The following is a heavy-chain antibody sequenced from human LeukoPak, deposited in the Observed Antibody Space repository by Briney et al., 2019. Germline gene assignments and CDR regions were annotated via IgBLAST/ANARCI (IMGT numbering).Heavy chain of an antibody. CDR3: ARDSYDSSGYRGIDY. CDR1: GGSFSGYY. CDR2: INHSGST. V-gene: IGHV4-34*01. D-gene: IGHD3-22*01. J-gene: IGHJ4*02. Sequence: PSETLSLTCAVYGGSFSGYYWSWIRQPPGKGLEWIGEINHSGSTNYNPSLKSRVTISVDTSKNQFSLKLSSVTAADTAVYYCARDSYDSSGYRGIDYWGQGTLVTVSS.